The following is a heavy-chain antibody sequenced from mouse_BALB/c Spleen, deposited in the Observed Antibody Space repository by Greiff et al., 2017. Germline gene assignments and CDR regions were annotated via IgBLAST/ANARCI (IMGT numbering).Heavy chain of an antibody. J-gene: IGHJ1*01. CDR2: ISYSGST. Sequence: EVQLQESGPGLVKPSQSLSLTCTVTGYSITSDYAWNWIRQFPGNKLEWMGYISYSGSTSYNPSLKSRISITRDTSKNQFFLQLNSVTTEDTATYYCAGNYRYLYFDVWGAGTTVTVSS. D-gene: IGHD2-14*01. V-gene: IGHV3-2*02. CDR1: GYSITSDYA. CDR3: AGNYRYLYFDV.